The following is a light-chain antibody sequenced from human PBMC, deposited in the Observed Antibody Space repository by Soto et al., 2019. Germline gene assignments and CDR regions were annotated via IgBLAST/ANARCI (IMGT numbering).Light chain of an antibody. CDR1: QDISNY. J-gene: IGKJ1*01. V-gene: IGKV1-33*01. CDR3: QQYDNLPLL. Sequence: DIQMTQSPSYLSASVGDRVTIICQASQDISNYLNWYQQKPGKAPKLLIYDASNLETGVPSRFSGSGSGTDFTFTISSLQPEDIATYYCQQYDNLPLLFGQGTKVDI. CDR2: DAS.